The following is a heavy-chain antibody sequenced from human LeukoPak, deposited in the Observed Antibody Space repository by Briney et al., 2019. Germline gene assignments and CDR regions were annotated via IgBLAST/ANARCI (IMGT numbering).Heavy chain of an antibody. Sequence: ASVKVSCKASGYTFTGYYMHWVRQAPGQGLEWMGWINPNSGGTNYAQKFQGRVTMTRDTSISTAYMELSSLRSEDTAVYYCARSRTYYYGSGSYFSTPHFDYWGQGTLVTVSS. CDR1: GYTFTGYY. CDR2: INPNSGGT. V-gene: IGHV1-2*02. CDR3: ARSRTYYYGSGSYFSTPHFDY. J-gene: IGHJ4*02. D-gene: IGHD3-10*01.